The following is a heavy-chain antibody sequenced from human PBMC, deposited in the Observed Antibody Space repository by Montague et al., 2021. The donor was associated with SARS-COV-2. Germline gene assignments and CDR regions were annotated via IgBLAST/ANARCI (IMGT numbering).Heavy chain of an antibody. D-gene: IGHD5-24*01. CDR3: AREDRWNWFDP. CDR1: GVSINNYY. CDR2: VYYNKGT. Sequence: SETLSLTCTVSGVSINNYYWSWIRQPPGKGLEWIGDVYYNKGTNYNPSLKTRVTISVDTSKNQFSLKLSSVTAADTAVYYCAREDRWNWFDPWGQGTVVIVSS. J-gene: IGHJ5*02. V-gene: IGHV4-59*01.